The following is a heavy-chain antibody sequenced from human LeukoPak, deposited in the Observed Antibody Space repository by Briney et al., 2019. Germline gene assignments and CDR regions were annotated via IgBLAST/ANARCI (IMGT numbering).Heavy chain of an antibody. D-gene: IGHD6-6*01. CDR2: ISSSSSYI. J-gene: IGHJ6*03. CDR1: GFTFSSYS. Sequence: PGGSLRLSCAASGFTFSSYSMNWVRQAPGKGLEWVSSISSSSSYIYYADSVKGRFTISRDNAKNSLYLQMNSLRAEDTAVYYCARARGAARRGLYYYYMDVWGKGTTVTVSS. V-gene: IGHV3-21*01. CDR3: ARARGAARRGLYYYYMDV.